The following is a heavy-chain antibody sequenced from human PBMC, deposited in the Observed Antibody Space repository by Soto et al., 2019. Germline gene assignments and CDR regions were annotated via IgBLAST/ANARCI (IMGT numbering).Heavy chain of an antibody. Sequence: ASVKVSCKASGYTFTNYAVHWVRQATGQGLEWMGWINTAIGNTEYSEKFQGRVTITRDTSASTAYMELTGLKTEDTGVYFCTTERWRYFYDSSGPYLSWGQGTLVTVSS. V-gene: IGHV1-3*04. CDR3: TTERWRYFYDSSGPYLS. J-gene: IGHJ4*02. CDR1: GYTFTNYA. CDR2: INTAIGNT. D-gene: IGHD3-22*01.